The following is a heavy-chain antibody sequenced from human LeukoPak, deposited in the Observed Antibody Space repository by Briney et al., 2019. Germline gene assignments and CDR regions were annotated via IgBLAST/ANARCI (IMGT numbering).Heavy chain of an antibody. J-gene: IGHJ4*02. CDR1: GGSISSGNYY. Sequence: PSETLSLTCTVSGGSISSGNYYWSWILQPPGKGLEWIGYIYYSGSTYYNPSLKSRLTISRDTSKNQFSLKLTSVTAAGTAVYYCAREVIVWGQGTLVTVSS. D-gene: IGHD3-22*01. V-gene: IGHV4-30-4*01. CDR2: IYYSGST. CDR3: AREVIV.